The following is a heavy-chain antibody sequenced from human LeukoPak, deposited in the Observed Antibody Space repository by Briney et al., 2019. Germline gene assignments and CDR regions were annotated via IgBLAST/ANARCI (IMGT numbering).Heavy chain of an antibody. CDR2: INPNSGGT. Sequence: ASVKVSCKASAYTFTGYYMHWVRQAPGQGLEWMGWINPNSGGTNYAQKFQGRVTMTRDTSISTAYMELSRLRSDDTAVYYCARIGPDYGEIDYWGQGTLVTVSS. J-gene: IGHJ4*02. D-gene: IGHD4-17*01. CDR3: ARIGPDYGEIDY. CDR1: AYTFTGYY. V-gene: IGHV1-2*02.